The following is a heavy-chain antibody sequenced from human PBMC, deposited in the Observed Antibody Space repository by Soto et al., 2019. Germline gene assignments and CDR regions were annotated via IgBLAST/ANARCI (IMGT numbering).Heavy chain of an antibody. CDR3: ARGPHYYYGMDV. Sequence: QVQLQQWGAGLLKPSETLSLTCAVYGGSFSGYYWSWIRQPPGKGLEWIGEINHSGSTNYNPSLKRRVTISVDTSKNQFSLKLSSVTAADTAVYYCARGPHYYYGMDVWGQGTTVTVSS. J-gene: IGHJ6*02. CDR2: INHSGST. V-gene: IGHV4-34*01. CDR1: GGSFSGYY.